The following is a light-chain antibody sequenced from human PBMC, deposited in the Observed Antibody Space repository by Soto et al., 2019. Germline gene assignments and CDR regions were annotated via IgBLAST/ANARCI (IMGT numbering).Light chain of an antibody. CDR1: QSLLHSNGNIY. CDR2: LGS. CDR3: MQAVQAPRT. J-gene: IGKJ1*01. Sequence: DIVLTQSPLSLPVTPGEPASISCRSSQSLLHSNGNIYLDWYLQKPGQSPQLLIYLGSIRACGVPERFSGSGSGTDFSLKITRVEAEDVGVYYCMQAVQAPRTFGLGTKVEIK. V-gene: IGKV2-28*01.